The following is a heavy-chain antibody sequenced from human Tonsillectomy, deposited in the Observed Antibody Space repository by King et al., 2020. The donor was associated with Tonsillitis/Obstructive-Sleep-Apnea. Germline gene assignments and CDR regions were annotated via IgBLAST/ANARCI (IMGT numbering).Heavy chain of an antibody. D-gene: IGHD2-8*01. J-gene: IGHJ4*02. V-gene: IGHV4-34*01. CDR3: ARGIVLMVYATFDY. Sequence: VQLQQWGAGLLKPSETLSLTCAVYGESFSGYYWSGIRQPPGKGLEWIGEINHSGSTNYNPSLKSRVTISVDTSKNQFSLKLSSVTAADTAVYYCARGIVLMVYATFDYWGQGTLVTVSS. CDR2: INHSGST. CDR1: GESFSGYY.